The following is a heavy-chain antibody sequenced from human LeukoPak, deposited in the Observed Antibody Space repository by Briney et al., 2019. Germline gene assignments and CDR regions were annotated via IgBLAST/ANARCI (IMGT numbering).Heavy chain of an antibody. CDR2: INSDGSST. CDR1: GCTFSSYW. CDR3: TSTNRLDY. D-gene: IGHD2/OR15-2a*01. V-gene: IGHV3-74*01. J-gene: IGHJ4*02. Sequence: GGSLTLSCAASGCTFSSYWMHWVRQAPGKGVVWVSRINSDGSSTSYADSVKGRFTISRDNAKNTLYLQMNSLRAEDTAVYYCTSTNRLDYWGQGTLFTVSS.